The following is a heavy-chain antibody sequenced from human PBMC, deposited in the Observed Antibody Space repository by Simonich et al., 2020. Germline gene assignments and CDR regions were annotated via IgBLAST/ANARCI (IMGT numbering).Heavy chain of an antibody. CDR3: ARTNTMRELDTMVRGVDYFDY. Sequence: QVQLVQSGAEVKKPGSSVKVSCKASGGTFSSYAISWVRQAPGQGLEWMGRIIPSLGIANNAQKCQGRVTITADKATSTAYMELSSLRSEDTAVYYCARTNTMRELDTMVRGVDYFDYWGQGTLVTVSS. J-gene: IGHJ4*02. CDR1: GGTFSSYA. V-gene: IGHV1-69*09. D-gene: IGHD3-10*01. CDR2: IIPSLGIA.